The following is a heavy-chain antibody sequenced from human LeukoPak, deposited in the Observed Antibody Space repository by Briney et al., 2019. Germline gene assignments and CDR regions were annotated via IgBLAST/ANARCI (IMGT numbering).Heavy chain of an antibody. CDR3: ARGGPGYYFDY. J-gene: IGHJ4*02. CDR2: INPNSGGT. Sequence: RASVKVSCKASGYTFTGYYMHWVRQAPGQGREWMGWINPNSGGTNYAQNFQGRVTMTRGTSISTAYMGLSRLRSDDTAVYYCARGGPGYYFDYWGQGTLVTVSS. CDR1: GYTFTGYY. V-gene: IGHV1-2*02. D-gene: IGHD1-1*01.